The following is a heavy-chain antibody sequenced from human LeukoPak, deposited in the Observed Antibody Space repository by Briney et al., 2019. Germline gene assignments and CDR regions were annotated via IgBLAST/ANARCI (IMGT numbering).Heavy chain of an antibody. J-gene: IGHJ5*01. CDR3: TTDDWYASSGYHVGVYS. Sequence: GGSLRLSCAVSGLIFRNAWMSWVRQAPGKGLEWIGRIKSKTDGGTTDYAATVKGRFTISRDDSKNILYLQMNSLQTEDTALYYCTTDDWYASSGYHVGVYSWGQGTLVTVSS. V-gene: IGHV3-15*01. CDR2: IKSKTDGGTT. D-gene: IGHD3-22*01. CDR1: GLIFRNAW.